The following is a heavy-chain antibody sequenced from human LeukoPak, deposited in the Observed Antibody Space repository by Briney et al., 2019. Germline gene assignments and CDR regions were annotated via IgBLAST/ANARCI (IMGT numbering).Heavy chain of an antibody. CDR1: AFTFSSYS. J-gene: IGHJ5*02. Sequence: PGGSLRLSCAAYAFTFSSYSMNWVRQAPGKGLEGGSYISSSSSTIYYADSVKGRFTIYRDNATNSLYLRMNRLRAEDTAVYYCARVGMYSSGWYVNWFDPWGQGTLVTVSS. CDR3: ARVGMYSSGWYVNWFDP. D-gene: IGHD6-19*01. CDR2: ISSSSSTI. V-gene: IGHV3-48*01.